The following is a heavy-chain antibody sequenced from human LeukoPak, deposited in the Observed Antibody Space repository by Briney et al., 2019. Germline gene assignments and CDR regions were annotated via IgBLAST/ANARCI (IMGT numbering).Heavy chain of an antibody. V-gene: IGHV3-74*01. D-gene: IGHD2-15*01. CDR2: TNSDGSTT. CDR3: AKDIVVVVAANGAFDI. CDR1: GFTFSTYW. Sequence: AGGSLRLSCAASGFTFSTYWMHWVRQAPGKGLVWVSRTNSDGSTTSYADSVKGRFTITRDNAKNTLYLQMNSLRAEDTALYYCAKDIVVVVAANGAFDIWGQGTMVTVSS. J-gene: IGHJ3*02.